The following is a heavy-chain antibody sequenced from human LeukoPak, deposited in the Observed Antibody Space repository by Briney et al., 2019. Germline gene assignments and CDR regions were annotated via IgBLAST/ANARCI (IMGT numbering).Heavy chain of an antibody. V-gene: IGHV1-18*01. CDR1: GYTFTSYG. CDR2: ISAYNGNT. CDR3: ARRSKILTGNNWFDP. Sequence: ASVKVSCKASGYTFTSYGISWVRQAPGQGLAWMGWISAYNGNTNYAQKLQGRVTMTTDTSTSTAYMELRSLRSDDTAVYYCARRSKILTGNNWFDPWGQGTLVTVSS. J-gene: IGHJ5*02. D-gene: IGHD7-27*01.